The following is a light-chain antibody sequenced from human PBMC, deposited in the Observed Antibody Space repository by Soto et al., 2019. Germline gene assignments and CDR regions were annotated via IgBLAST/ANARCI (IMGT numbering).Light chain of an antibody. CDR1: QSISSGY. J-gene: IGKJ4*01. V-gene: IGKV3-20*01. Sequence: ETVLTQSPGTLSLSPGERATLSCRASQSISSGYLAWYQQRPGQAPRLLISGASNRATGIPDRFSGSGSGTDFTLTISRLEPEDFAVYYCRQYGGSHLLTFGGGTKVEIK. CDR2: GAS. CDR3: RQYGGSHLLT.